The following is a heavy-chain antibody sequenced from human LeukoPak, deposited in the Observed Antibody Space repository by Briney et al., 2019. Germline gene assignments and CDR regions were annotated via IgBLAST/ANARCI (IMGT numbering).Heavy chain of an antibody. CDR1: GFTFSSYW. D-gene: IGHD4-17*01. CDR3: ARGRTTYDVYFDS. CDR2: IWYDGSNK. V-gene: IGHV3-33*08. J-gene: IGHJ4*02. Sequence: GGSLRLSCAVSGFTFSSYWMHWVRQAPGKGLEWVAVIWYDGSNKYYADSVKGRFTISRDNSKNTLYLQMNSLRAEDTAVYYCARGRTTYDVYFDSWGQGTLVTVSS.